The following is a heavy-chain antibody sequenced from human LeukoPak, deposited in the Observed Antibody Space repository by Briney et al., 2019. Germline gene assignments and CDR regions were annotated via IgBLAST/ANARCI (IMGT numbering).Heavy chain of an antibody. D-gene: IGHD3-3*01. CDR1: GFTFSSYS. J-gene: IGHJ4*02. Sequence: KAGGSLRLSCAASGFTFSSYSMNWVRQAPGKGLEWVSSISSSSSYIYYADSVKGRFTISRDNAKNSLYLQMNSLRAEDTAVYYCARDLRILYDFWSGYNDYWGQGTLVTVSS. CDR3: ARDLRILYDFWSGYNDY. CDR2: ISSSSSYI. V-gene: IGHV3-21*01.